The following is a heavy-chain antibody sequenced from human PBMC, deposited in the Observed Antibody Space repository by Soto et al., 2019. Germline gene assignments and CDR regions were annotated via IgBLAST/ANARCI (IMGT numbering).Heavy chain of an antibody. CDR3: AKNLTYCTNGVCPFDF. Sequence: GESLKISCKGSGYSFMRHWIGWVRQMPGKGLEWMGIIYPGDSDSRYSPSFQGQVTISADKSINTAYLQWSRLKASDTAMYYCAKNLTYCTNGVCPFDFWGQGTVVTVSS. V-gene: IGHV5-51*01. CDR1: GYSFMRHW. D-gene: IGHD2-8*01. J-gene: IGHJ4*02. CDR2: IYPGDSDS.